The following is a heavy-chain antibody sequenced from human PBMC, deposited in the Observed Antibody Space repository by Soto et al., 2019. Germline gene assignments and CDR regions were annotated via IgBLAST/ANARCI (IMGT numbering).Heavy chain of an antibody. J-gene: IGHJ4*02. V-gene: IGHV1-69*08. CDR2: IIPILGIA. D-gene: IGHD3-10*01. CDR1: GGTFSSYT. CDR3: AREQYYYGSGAFFDY. Sequence: QVQLVQSGAEVKKPGSSVKVSCKASGGTFSSYTISWVRQAPGQGLEWMGRIIPILGIANYAQKFQGRVTITADKSTSTAYRQLSSLRYEDTALYYCAREQYYYGSGAFFDYWGQGTLVTVSS.